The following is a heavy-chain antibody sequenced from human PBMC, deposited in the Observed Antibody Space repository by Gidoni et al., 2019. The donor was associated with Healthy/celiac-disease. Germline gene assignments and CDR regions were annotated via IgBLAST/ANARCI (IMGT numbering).Heavy chain of an antibody. D-gene: IGHD1-26*01. CDR3: AKSLTAKVEWELPDY. Sequence: EVQLVESGGGLVQPGRSLRLSCAASGFTFDDYTMHWVRQAPGKGLEWVSGISWNSGSIGYADSVKGRFTISRDNAKNSLYLQMNSLRAEDTALYYCAKSLTAKVEWELPDYWGQGTLVTVSS. CDR2: ISWNSGSI. V-gene: IGHV3-9*01. J-gene: IGHJ4*02. CDR1: GFTFDDYT.